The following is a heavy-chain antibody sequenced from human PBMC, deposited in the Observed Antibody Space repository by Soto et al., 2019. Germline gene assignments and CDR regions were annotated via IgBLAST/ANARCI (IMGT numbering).Heavy chain of an antibody. CDR1: GGAISSGGYY. V-gene: IGHV4-31*03. CDR2: IFYSGTT. J-gene: IGHJ5*02. CDR3: ARSVDP. Sequence: QVPLQEAGPGLVKPSQTLSLTCTVSGGAISSGGYYWSWIRQHPGKGLEWIGYIFYSGTTYYNPSLKSRVTASVDTSKNQFPLKLSSVTAADTAVYYCARSVDPWGQGTLVTVSS.